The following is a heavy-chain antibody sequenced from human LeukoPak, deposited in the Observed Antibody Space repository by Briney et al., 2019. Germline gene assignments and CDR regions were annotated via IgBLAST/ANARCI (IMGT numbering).Heavy chain of an antibody. CDR2: IYYSGST. V-gene: IGHV4-59*01. Sequence: SETLSLTCTVSGGSTSSYYWSWIRQPPGKGLEWIGYIYYSGSTNYNPSLKSRVTISVDTSKNQFSLKLSSVTAADTAVYYCARSGRVVVTRGLMDVWGQGTTVTVSS. CDR1: GGSTSSYY. D-gene: IGHD2-21*02. J-gene: IGHJ6*02. CDR3: ARSGRVVVTRGLMDV.